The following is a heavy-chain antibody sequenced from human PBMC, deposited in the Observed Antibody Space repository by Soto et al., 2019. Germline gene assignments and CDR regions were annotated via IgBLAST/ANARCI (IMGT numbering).Heavy chain of an antibody. D-gene: IGHD3-3*01. CDR1: GFTFSSYA. V-gene: IGHV3-23*01. CDR2: ISGSGGST. Sequence: GGSLRLSCAASGFTFSSYAMSWVRQAPGKGLEWVSAISGSGGSTYYADSGKGRFTISRDNSKNTLYLQMNSLRAEDTAVYYCAKDLQITIFGVVPSDQHWGQGTLVTVSS. J-gene: IGHJ1*01. CDR3: AKDLQITIFGVVPSDQH.